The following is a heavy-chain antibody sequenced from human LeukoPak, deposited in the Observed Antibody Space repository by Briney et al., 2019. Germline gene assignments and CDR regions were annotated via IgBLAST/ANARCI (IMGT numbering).Heavy chain of an antibody. CDR3: ARVVPAAQNDY. CDR2: IYPGDSDA. J-gene: IGHJ4*02. Sequence: GESLKIPCKGSGYSFTSYWIGWVRQMPGKGLEWMGIIYPGDSDARYSPSFQGQVTISADKSISTAYLQWSSLKASDTAMYYCARVVPAAQNDYWGQGTLVTVSS. D-gene: IGHD2-2*01. CDR1: GYSFTSYW. V-gene: IGHV5-51*01.